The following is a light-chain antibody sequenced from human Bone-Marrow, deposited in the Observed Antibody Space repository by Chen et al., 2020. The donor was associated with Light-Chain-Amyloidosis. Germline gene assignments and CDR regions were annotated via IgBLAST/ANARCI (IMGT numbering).Light chain of an antibody. CDR3: QSYDNNNHV. J-gene: IGLJ1*01. CDR1: SGSIASNY. Sequence: NFMLTQPHAVSESPGKTVTISCTHSSGSIASNYVQWFQQRPGSPPPTVIYKDKGRPSGVPDRCSGSIDSSSNVAYLTISGLETEDEADYYCQSYDNNNHVFGTGTKVTVL. CDR2: KDK. V-gene: IGLV6-57*01.